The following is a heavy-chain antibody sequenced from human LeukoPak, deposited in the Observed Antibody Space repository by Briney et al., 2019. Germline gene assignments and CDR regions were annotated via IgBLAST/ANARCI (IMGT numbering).Heavy chain of an antibody. D-gene: IGHD6-19*01. CDR1: GFTFSSYA. CDR2: ISGSGGST. V-gene: IGHV3-23*01. J-gene: IGHJ4*02. Sequence: PGGSLRLSCAASGFTFSSYAMSWVRQAPGKGLEWASAISGSGGSTYYADSVKGRFTISRANSKNTLYLQMNSLRAEDTAVYYCAKVIAVAGIAFDYWGQGTLVTVSS. CDR3: AKVIAVAGIAFDY.